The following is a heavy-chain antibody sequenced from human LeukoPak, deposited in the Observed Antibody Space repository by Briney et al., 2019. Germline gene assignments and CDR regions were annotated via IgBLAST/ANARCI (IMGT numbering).Heavy chain of an antibody. CDR1: GYTFTSYD. CDR3: ARRVRRYSYGQEIDYYYYYMDV. D-gene: IGHD5-18*01. V-gene: IGHV1-8*01. J-gene: IGHJ6*03. Sequence: GSVKVSCKASGYTFTSYDINWVRQATGQGLGWMGWMNPNSGNTGYAQKFQGRVTLPRNTSLSTPYLELSSLRSEDTAVYYCARRVRRYSYGQEIDYYYYYMDVWGKGTTVTVSS. CDR2: MNPNSGNT.